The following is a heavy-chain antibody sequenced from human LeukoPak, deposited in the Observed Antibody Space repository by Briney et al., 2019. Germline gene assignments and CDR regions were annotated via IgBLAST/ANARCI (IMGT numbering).Heavy chain of an antibody. J-gene: IGHJ3*02. Sequence: GASVKVSCKVSGYTLTELSMHWVRQAPGKGLEWMGGFDPEVGETIYAQKFQGRVTMTEDTSTDTAYMELSSLRSEDTAVYYCATVSVLRTAILAFDIWGQGTMVTVSS. CDR2: FDPEVGET. CDR1: GYTLTELS. CDR3: ATVSVLRTAILAFDI. V-gene: IGHV1-24*01. D-gene: IGHD2-2*02.